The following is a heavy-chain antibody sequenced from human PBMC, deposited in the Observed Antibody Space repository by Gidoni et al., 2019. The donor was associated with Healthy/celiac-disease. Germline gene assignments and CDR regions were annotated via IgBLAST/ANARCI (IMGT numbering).Heavy chain of an antibody. V-gene: IGHV3-21*01. CDR3: ARAFRGYSYGFDY. CDR2: ISSSSSYI. Sequence: EVQLVESGGGLVKPGGSLRLSCAASGFTFSSYSMNWVRQAPGKGLEWVSSISSSSSYIYYADSVKGRFTISRDNAKNSLYLQMNSLRAEDTAVYYCARAFRGYSYGFDYWGQGTLVTVSS. J-gene: IGHJ4*02. D-gene: IGHD5-18*01. CDR1: GFTFSSYS.